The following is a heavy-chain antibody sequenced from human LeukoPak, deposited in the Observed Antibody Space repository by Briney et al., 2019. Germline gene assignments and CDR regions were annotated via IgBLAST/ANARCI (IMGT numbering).Heavy chain of an antibody. J-gene: IGHJ4*02. CDR2: IKQDGSKK. D-gene: IGHD5-24*01. CDR3: TRVGYTDEGIAY. CDR1: GFPFISYW. V-gene: IGHV3-7*04. Sequence: GSLRLSCVASGFPFISYWMTWARQSPGTGLEWVANIKQDGSKKSYVDSAKGRFTISRDNAKNSLYLQMNSLRAEDTAIYSCTRVGYTDEGIAYWGQGTLVTVSS.